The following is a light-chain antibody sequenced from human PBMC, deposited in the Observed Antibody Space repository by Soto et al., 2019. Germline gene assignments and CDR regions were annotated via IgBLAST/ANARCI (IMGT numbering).Light chain of an antibody. V-gene: IGLV1-44*01. CDR1: RSNIGSDT. J-gene: IGLJ1*01. Sequence: QLVLTQPPSASGTPGQRVTISCSGSRSNIGSDTVDWYQQLPGTAPKLLIYSNNIRPSGVPDRFSGSKSGTSASLAISGLQSEDEADYYCAAWDDSLNGYVFGTGTKLTVL. CDR3: AAWDDSLNGYV. CDR2: SNN.